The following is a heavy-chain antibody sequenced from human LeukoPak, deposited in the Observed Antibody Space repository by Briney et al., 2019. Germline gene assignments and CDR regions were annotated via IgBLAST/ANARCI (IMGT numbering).Heavy chain of an antibody. CDR2: ISSSGSTI. CDR3: AGGFGELGDFDY. CDR1: GFTFSSYE. V-gene: IGHV3-48*03. D-gene: IGHD3-10*01. J-gene: IGHJ4*02. Sequence: GGSLRLSCAASGFTFSSYEINWVRQAPGKGLEWVSYISSSGSTIYYADSVKGRFTISRDNAKNSLYLQMNSLRAEDTAVYYCAGGFGELGDFDYWGQGTLVTVSS.